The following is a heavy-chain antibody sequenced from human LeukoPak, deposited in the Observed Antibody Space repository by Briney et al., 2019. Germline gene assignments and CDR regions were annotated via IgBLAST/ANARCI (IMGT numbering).Heavy chain of an antibody. CDR2: ISSSGSTI. CDR1: GFTFSSYE. V-gene: IGHV3-48*03. D-gene: IGHD3-10*01. CDR3: ARENEMVRGVYDY. Sequence: GGSLRLSCAASGFTFSSYEMNWVRQAPGKGLEWVSYISSSGSTIYYADSVKGRFTISRDNAKNSLYLQMNSLRAEDTAVYYCARENEMVRGVYDYWGQGTLVTVSS. J-gene: IGHJ4*02.